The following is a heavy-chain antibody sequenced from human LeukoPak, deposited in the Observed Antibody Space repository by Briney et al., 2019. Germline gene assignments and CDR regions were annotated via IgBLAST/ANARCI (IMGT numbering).Heavy chain of an antibody. CDR3: ASISHVWSGYYTVHHDY. D-gene: IGHD3-3*02. Sequence: ASVKVSCKASGYTFIDYYMHWVRQAPGQGLEWMGWINPHSGDTNYAQKFQGRVTMTRDTSISTAYMELNSLRSDDTAVYYCASISHVWSGYYTVHHDYWGQGTLVTVSS. V-gene: IGHV1-2*02. J-gene: IGHJ4*02. CDR2: INPHSGDT. CDR1: GYTFIDYY.